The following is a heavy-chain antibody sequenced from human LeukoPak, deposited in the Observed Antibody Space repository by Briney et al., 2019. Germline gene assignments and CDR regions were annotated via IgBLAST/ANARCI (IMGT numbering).Heavy chain of an antibody. CDR2: IKSKTDGGTT. V-gene: IGHV3-15*07. D-gene: IGHD6-19*01. Sequence: PGGSLRLSCAASGFTFSNAWMNWVRQAPGKGLEWVGRIKSKTDGGTTDYAAPVKGRFTISRDDSKNTLYLQMNSLKTEDTAVYYCTIRSYLAVAGTPASMDVWGQGTTVTVSS. CDR1: GFTFSNAW. CDR3: TIRSYLAVAGTPASMDV. J-gene: IGHJ6*02.